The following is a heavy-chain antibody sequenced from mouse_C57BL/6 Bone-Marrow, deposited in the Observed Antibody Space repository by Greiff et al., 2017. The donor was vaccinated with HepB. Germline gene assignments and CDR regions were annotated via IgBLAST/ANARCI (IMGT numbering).Heavy chain of an antibody. CDR3: ARHEEPSDGYSSYYAMDY. V-gene: IGHV1-62-2*01. J-gene: IGHJ4*01. CDR2: FYPGSGSI. CDR1: GYTFTEYT. Sequence: QVQLQQSGAELVKPGASVKLSCKASGYTFTEYTIHWVKQRSGQGLEWIGWFYPGSGSIKYNEKFKDKATLTADKSSSTVYMELSRLTSEDSAVYFCARHEEPSDGYSSYYAMDYWGQGTSVTVSS. D-gene: IGHD2-3*01.